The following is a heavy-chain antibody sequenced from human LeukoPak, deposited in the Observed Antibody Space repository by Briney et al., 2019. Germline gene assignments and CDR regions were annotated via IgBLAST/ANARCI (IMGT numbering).Heavy chain of an antibody. D-gene: IGHD2-15*01. Sequence: ASVTVSCTASGYTFTSYAIHWVRQAPGQRLEWMGWINAGNGNTKYSQKFQGRVTITRDTSASTAYMDLIILRSEDTAVYSCARGGRYCSGGTCYPTLDYWGQGTLVTVSS. CDR1: GYTFTSYA. CDR2: INAGNGNT. J-gene: IGHJ4*02. CDR3: ARGGRYCSGGTCYPTLDY. V-gene: IGHV1-3*01.